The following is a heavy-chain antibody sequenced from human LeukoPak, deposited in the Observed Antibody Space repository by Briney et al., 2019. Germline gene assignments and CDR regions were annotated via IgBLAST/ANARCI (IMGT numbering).Heavy chain of an antibody. CDR1: GGSFSGYY. D-gene: IGHD5-24*01. Sequence: PSETLSLTCAVYGGSFSGYYWSWIRQPPGKGLEWIGEINHSGSTNYNPSLKSRVTISVDTSKNQFSLKLSSVTAADTAVYYRARGRLWLQLLDYWGQGTLVTVSS. CDR3: ARGRLWLQLLDY. CDR2: INHSGST. J-gene: IGHJ4*02. V-gene: IGHV4-34*01.